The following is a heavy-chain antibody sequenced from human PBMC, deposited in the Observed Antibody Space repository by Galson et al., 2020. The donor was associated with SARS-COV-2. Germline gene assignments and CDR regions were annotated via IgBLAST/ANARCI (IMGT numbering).Heavy chain of an antibody. Sequence: SETLSLTCTVSGGSINSGDYYWSWIRQLPGKGLEWIGYIYYSGRTYYNPSLKSRIAISIDTSKNQFSLRLSSVTAADTAVYYCARLPQTRQLVGAADNWGQGTLVTVSS. J-gene: IGHJ4*02. V-gene: IGHV4-31*03. D-gene: IGHD1-26*01. CDR2: IYYSGRT. CDR1: GGSINSGDYY. CDR3: ARLPQTRQLVGAADN.